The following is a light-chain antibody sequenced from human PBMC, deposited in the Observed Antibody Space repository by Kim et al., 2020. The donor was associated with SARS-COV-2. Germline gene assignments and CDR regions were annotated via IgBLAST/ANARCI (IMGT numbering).Light chain of an antibody. CDR1: SSDIGDYNY. CDR2: DVD. Sequence: ITIACTGTSSDIGDYNYVSWYQQHPGKVPKLLIYDVDNRPSGISDRCSASKSGNTASLTISGLQADDEADYYCSSYTSSRTLDIFGTGTKVTVL. CDR3: SSYTSSRTLDI. V-gene: IGLV2-14*03. J-gene: IGLJ1*01.